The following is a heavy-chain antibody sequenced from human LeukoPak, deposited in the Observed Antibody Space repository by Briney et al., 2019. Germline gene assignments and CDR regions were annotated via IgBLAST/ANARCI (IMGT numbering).Heavy chain of an antibody. CDR2: IIPIFGTA. Sequence: GASVKVSCKASGGTFSSYAISWVRQAPGQGLEWMGGIIPIFGTANYAQKFQGRVTITADESTSTAYMELSSLRSEDTAVYYCARDRVFGVVNWFDPGAREPWSPSPQ. D-gene: IGHD3-3*01. CDR1: GGTFSSYA. V-gene: IGHV1-69*13. J-gene: IGHJ5*02. CDR3: ARDRVFGVVNWFDP.